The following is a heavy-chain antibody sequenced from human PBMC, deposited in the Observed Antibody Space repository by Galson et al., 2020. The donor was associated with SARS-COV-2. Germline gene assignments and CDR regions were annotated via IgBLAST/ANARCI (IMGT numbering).Heavy chain of an antibody. CDR1: GFTFNDYW. CDR2: IQQDGSAK. V-gene: IGHV3-7*01. J-gene: IGHJ3*01. Sequence: GGSLRLSCVGSGFTFNDYWMIWFRQAPGKGLEWVAVIQQDGSAKQYLDSVKGRFTISRDNAKNSVYLQMDSLRVEDTALYYCARGGPFGSVWGQGTMVTVSS. CDR3: ARGGPFGSV. D-gene: IGHD3-10*01.